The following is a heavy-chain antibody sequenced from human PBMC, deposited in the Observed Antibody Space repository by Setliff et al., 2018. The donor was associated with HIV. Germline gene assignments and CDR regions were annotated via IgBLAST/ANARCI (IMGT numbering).Heavy chain of an antibody. J-gene: IGHJ2*01. D-gene: IGHD3-3*01. CDR1: GYTFTQSD. CDR2: MNPKSGNT. CDR3: ARSGPRDHDFWYDQSRRYFDL. V-gene: IGHV1-8*03. Sequence: WASVKVSCKASGYTFTQSDINWVRQATGQSPEWMGWMNPKSGNTGYKQTFQDRITITRDTSINTIHMELKSLTSEDTAVYYCARSGPRDHDFWYDQSRRYFDLWGRGTLVTVSS.